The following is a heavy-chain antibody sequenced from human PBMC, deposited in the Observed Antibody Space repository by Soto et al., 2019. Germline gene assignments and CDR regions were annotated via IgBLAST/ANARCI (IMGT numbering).Heavy chain of an antibody. V-gene: IGHV4-31*03. CDR3: ARIRSTVTRWFDP. CDR2: IYYSGST. CDR1: GGSISSGGYY. D-gene: IGHD4-4*01. Sequence: SETLSLTCTVSGGSISSGGYYWSWIRQHPGKGLEWIGYIYYSGSTYYNPSLKSRVTISVDTSKNQFSLKLSSVTAADTAVYYCARIRSTVTRWFDPWGQGTLVTV. J-gene: IGHJ5*02.